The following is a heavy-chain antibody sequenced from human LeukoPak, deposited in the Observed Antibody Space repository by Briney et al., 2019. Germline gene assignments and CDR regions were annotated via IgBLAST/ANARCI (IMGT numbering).Heavy chain of an antibody. V-gene: IGHV3-7*01. CDR2: IKQDGSQK. J-gene: IGHJ6*02. D-gene: IGHD6-19*01. CDR3: ARVPLIAVAGNVYYYCMDV. CDR1: ELSFGTYW. Sequence: SGGSLRLSCAASELSFGTYWKCWVRQAAGEGLEWVANIKQDGSQKYYLDSVRGRFTISRDNAEKSLYLQMNSLRAEDTAVYYCARVPLIAVAGNVYYYCMDVWGQGTTVTVSS.